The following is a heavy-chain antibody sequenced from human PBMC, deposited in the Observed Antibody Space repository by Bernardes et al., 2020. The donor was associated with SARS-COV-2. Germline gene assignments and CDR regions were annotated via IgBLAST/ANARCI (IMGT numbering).Heavy chain of an antibody. CDR3: ARDVRSGWYSYFDY. Sequence: SETLSLTRTVSGGSISSGSYHWSWIRQPAGKGLEWIGHFYTSGSTDYNPSLKSRVTISGDTSKNQFSLKLSSVTAADTAVYYCARDVRSGWYSYFDYWGQGTLVTVSS. V-gene: IGHV4-61*09. CDR2: FYTSGST. D-gene: IGHD6-19*01. CDR1: GGSISSGSYH. J-gene: IGHJ4*02.